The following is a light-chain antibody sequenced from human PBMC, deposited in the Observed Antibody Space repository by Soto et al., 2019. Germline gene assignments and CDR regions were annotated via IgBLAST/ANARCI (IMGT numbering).Light chain of an antibody. CDR1: SSNIGAGYD. CDR3: QSYDSSLSGWV. V-gene: IGLV1-40*01. Sequence: QSVLTRPPSVSGAPGQRVTISCTGSSSNIGAGYDVHWYQQLPGTAPKLLIYGNSNRPSGVPDRFSGSKSGTSASLAITGLQVEDEADYYCQSYDSSLSGWVFGGGTKLTVL. CDR2: GNS. J-gene: IGLJ3*02.